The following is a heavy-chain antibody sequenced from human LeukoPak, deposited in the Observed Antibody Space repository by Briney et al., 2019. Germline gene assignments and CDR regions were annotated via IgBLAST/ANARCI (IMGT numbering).Heavy chain of an antibody. Sequence: QPGGSLRLSCAASGFTFSSYAMSWVRQAPGKGLEWVPAISGSGGSTYYADSVKGRFTISRDNSKNTLYLQMNSLRAEDTAVYYCAKDPRHYYDSSGDYWGQGTLVTVSS. J-gene: IGHJ4*02. CDR3: AKDPRHYYDSSGDY. V-gene: IGHV3-23*01. CDR1: GFTFSSYA. CDR2: ISGSGGST. D-gene: IGHD3-22*01.